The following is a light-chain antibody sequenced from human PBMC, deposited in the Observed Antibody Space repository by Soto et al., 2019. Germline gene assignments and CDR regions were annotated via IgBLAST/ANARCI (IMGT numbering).Light chain of an antibody. CDR3: QQYNSYSVT. V-gene: IGKV1-5*01. J-gene: IGKJ2*01. CDR1: QSISSW. CDR2: DAS. Sequence: DIQMTQSPSTLSASVGDRVTITCRASQSISSWLAWYPQKPGKAPKLLIYDASSFESGVPSRFSRSGSGTEFTITISSLQPDEFATYYCQQYNSYSVTFGQGTKLEIK.